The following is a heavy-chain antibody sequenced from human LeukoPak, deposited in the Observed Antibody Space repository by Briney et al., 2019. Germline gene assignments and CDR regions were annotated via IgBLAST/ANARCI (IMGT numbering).Heavy chain of an antibody. CDR2: IKQDGSEK. CDR3: ARRDPWDYYGSGSYSYFDY. Sequence: GGSLRLSCAASGFTFSSYWMSWVRQAPGKGLEWVANIKQDGSEKYYVDSVKGRFTISRDSAKNSLYLQMNSLRAEDTAVYYCARRDPWDYYGSGSYSYFDYWGQGTLVTVSS. J-gene: IGHJ4*02. D-gene: IGHD3-10*01. CDR1: GFTFSSYW. V-gene: IGHV3-7*01.